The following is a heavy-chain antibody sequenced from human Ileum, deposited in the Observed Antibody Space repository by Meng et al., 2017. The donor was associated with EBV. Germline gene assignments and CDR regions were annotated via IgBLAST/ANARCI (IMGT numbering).Heavy chain of an antibody. Sequence: VEVQEAGRGRVEPAETLSIASAVSVGFVSSPHAFWAWIRQPAGKGLEWIGVMSTSWSTNFRPPLASRVTISVNTAKKQLSRKLSSVTAADTAVYYWAGDPHSGGHHWGQGTLVTVSS. CDR3: AGDPHSGGHH. CDR1: VGFVSSPHAF. V-gene: IGHV4-61*01. CDR2: MSTSWST. J-gene: IGHJ5*02. D-gene: IGHD1-26*01.